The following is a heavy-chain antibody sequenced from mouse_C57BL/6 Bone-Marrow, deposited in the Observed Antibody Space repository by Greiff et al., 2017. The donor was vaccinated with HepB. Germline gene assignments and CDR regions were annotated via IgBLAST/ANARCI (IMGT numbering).Heavy chain of an antibody. Sequence: EVQLMESGGGLVQPGGSLKLSCAASGFTFSDYYMYWVRQTPEKRLEWVAYISNGGGSTYYPDTVKGRFTISRDNAKNTLSLQMSRLKSEDTARYYCASPYYSNPWMAYWGQGTLVTVSA. J-gene: IGHJ3*01. CDR2: ISNGGGST. V-gene: IGHV5-12*01. CDR3: ASPYYSNPWMAY. CDR1: GFTFSDYY. D-gene: IGHD2-5*01.